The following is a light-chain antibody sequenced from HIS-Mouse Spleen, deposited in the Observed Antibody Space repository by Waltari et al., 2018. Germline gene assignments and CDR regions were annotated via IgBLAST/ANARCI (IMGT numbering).Light chain of an antibody. CDR3: QSADSSGNYVV. CDR2: KDS. J-gene: IGLJ2*01. Sequence: SYELTQPPSVSVSPGQTARITCSGDALPTQYAHWYQQKQGQAPVVVLYKDSERPSGIPERFSGSSSGTTVTLTISGVQAEDEADYYCQSADSSGNYVVFGGGTKLTVL. V-gene: IGLV3-25*03. CDR1: ALPTQY.